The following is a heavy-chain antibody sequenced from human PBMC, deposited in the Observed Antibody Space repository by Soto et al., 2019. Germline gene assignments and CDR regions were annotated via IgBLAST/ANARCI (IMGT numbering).Heavy chain of an antibody. CDR1: GFTFSSYA. CDR3: IADVGSDY. J-gene: IGHJ4*02. Sequence: EVQLLESGGGLVQPGGSLRLSCAASGFTFSSYAMSWVRQAPGKGLEWVSTISGSGGTTYYADSVKGRFAISRDNSKSTLYLQMNSLRADDTSVYYPIADVGSDYWGQGTLVTVSS. D-gene: IGHD6-13*01. CDR2: ISGSGGTT. V-gene: IGHV3-23*01.